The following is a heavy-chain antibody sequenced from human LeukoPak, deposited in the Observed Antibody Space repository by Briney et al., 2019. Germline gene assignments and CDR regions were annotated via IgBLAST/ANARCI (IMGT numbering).Heavy chain of an antibody. Sequence: SETLSLTCTVSGGSISSSSYYWGWIRQPPGKGLEGIGSIYYSGSTYYNPSLKSRVTISVDTSKNQFSLKLSSVTAADTAVYYCARVGQQLVLTFDYWGQGTLVTVSS. V-gene: IGHV4-39*07. J-gene: IGHJ4*02. CDR3: ARVGQQLVLTFDY. CDR2: IYYSGST. CDR1: GGSISSSSYY. D-gene: IGHD6-13*01.